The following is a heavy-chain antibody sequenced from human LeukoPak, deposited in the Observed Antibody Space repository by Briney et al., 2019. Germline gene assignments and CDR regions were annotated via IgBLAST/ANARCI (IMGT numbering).Heavy chain of an antibody. CDR1: GYTFTSYY. D-gene: IGHD2-15*01. Sequence: ASVKVSCKASGYTFTSYYMHWVRQAPGQGLEWMGIINPSGGSTSYAQKFQGRVTMTRDMSTSTVYMELSSLRSEDTAAYYCARDSRYCSGGSCYSVGGPDYWGQGTLITVSS. CDR3: ARDSRYCSGGSCYSVGGPDY. V-gene: IGHV1-46*01. J-gene: IGHJ4*02. CDR2: INPSGGST.